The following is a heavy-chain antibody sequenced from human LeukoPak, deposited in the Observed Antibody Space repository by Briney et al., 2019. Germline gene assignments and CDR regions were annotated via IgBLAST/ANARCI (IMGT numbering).Heavy chain of an antibody. D-gene: IGHD5-24*01. V-gene: IGHV3-21*01. J-gene: IGHJ4*02. Sequence: GGSLRLSCAASGFTLSSYSINWVRQAPGKGLEWVSSITSSSRYIYYADSVKGRFTISRDNAKNSLYLQMNSLRAEDTAVYYCARDRDGYNFDYWGQGTLVTVSS. CDR2: ITSSSRYI. CDR3: ARDRDGYNFDY. CDR1: GFTLSSYS.